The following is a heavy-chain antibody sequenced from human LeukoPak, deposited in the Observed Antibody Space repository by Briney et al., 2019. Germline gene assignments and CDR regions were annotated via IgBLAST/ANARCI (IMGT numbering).Heavy chain of an antibody. CDR2: INHSGST. CDR3: ARFYYDSSGYYLFDY. Sequence: PSETLSLTCAVYGGSFSGYYWSWIRQPPGKGLEWIGEINHSGSTNYNPSLKSRVTISVDTSKNQFSLKLSSATAADTAVYYCARFYYDSSGYYLFDYWGQGTLVTVSS. J-gene: IGHJ4*02. D-gene: IGHD3-22*01. V-gene: IGHV4-34*01. CDR1: GGSFSGYY.